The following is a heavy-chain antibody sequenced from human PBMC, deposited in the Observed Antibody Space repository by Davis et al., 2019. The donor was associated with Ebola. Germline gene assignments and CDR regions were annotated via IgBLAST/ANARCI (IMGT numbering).Heavy chain of an antibody. Sequence: ASVPVSRKASGYTFTSYDINWVRQPTGQGLEWMGWMNPNSGNTGYAQKFQGRVTMTRNTYISTTYMELSSLRAEDTAVYYCARDSSGVTWGRVFDMWGQGTLVTVSS. D-gene: IGHD3-16*01. J-gene: IGHJ3*02. CDR2: MNPNSGNT. CDR1: GYTFTSYD. V-gene: IGHV1-8*01. CDR3: ARDSSGVTWGRVFDM.